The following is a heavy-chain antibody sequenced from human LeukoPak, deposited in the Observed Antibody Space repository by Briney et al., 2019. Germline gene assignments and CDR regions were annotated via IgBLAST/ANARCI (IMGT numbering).Heavy chain of an antibody. D-gene: IGHD3-3*01. CDR1: GYSISSGYY. Sequence: SETLSLTCTVSGYSISSGYYWGWIRQPPGKGLEWIGSIYHSGSTYYNPSLKSRVTISVDTSKNQFSLKLSSVTAADTAVYYCARLGLEWLCDYWGQGTLVTVSS. V-gene: IGHV4-38-2*02. CDR3: ARLGLEWLCDY. CDR2: IYHSGST. J-gene: IGHJ4*02.